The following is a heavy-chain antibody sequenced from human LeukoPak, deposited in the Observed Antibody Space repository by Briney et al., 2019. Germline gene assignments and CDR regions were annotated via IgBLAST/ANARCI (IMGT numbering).Heavy chain of an antibody. J-gene: IGHJ6*02. V-gene: IGHV1-69*04. CDR3: ASVPAPFYDILTGYSDYYYYSGMDV. Sequence: SVKVSCKASGGTFSSYAISWVRQAPGQGLEWMGRIIPILGIANYAQKFQGSVTITADKSTSTAYMELSSLRSEDTAVYYCASVPAPFYDILTGYSDYYYYSGMDVWGQGTTVTVSS. D-gene: IGHD3-9*01. CDR1: GGTFSSYA. CDR2: IIPILGIA.